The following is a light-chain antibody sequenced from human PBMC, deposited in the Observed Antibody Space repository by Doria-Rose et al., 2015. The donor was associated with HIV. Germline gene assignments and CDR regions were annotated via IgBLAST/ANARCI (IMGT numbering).Light chain of an antibody. CDR2: DGS. Sequence: TQSPGTLSLSPGERATLSCRASQSFSSTYLAWYQQKPGQAPSLLIYDGSTRATGITDRFSASGSGTDFTLTINRLEPEDVAVYYCQQYGTSRGAFGQGTRLEIK. CDR1: QSFSSTY. V-gene: IGKV3-20*01. J-gene: IGKJ5*01. CDR3: QQYGTSRGA.